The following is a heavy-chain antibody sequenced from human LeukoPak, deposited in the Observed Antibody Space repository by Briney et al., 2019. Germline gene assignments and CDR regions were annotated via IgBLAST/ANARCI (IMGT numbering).Heavy chain of an antibody. CDR1: GFTFSDYY. CDR2: ISSSGSTI. Sequence: GGSLRLSCAASGFTFSDYYMSWIRQAPGKGLEWVSYISSSGSTIYYADSVKGRFTISRDNAKNSLYLQMNSLRAEDTAVYYCAKGPVVVVAAPIDYWGQGTLVTVSS. D-gene: IGHD2-15*01. J-gene: IGHJ4*02. V-gene: IGHV3-11*01. CDR3: AKGPVVVVAAPIDY.